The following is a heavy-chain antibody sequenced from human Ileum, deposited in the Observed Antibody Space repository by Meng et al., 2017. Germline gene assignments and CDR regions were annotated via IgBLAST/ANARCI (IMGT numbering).Heavy chain of an antibody. CDR2: IGHSGIT. CDR1: GGSISTSGYY. J-gene: IGHJ5*02. Sequence: QPQLQEAGPGLVKHSEALSVTCSVSGGSISTSGYYWGWIRQPPGKGLEWVGSIGHSGITYYTPSLKSRVTVSIDTSKSQFSLKLTSVTAADTAVYYCVRSSGWVRTGFDPWGQGTLVTVSS. D-gene: IGHD6-19*01. CDR3: VRSSGWVRTGFDP. V-gene: IGHV4-39*01.